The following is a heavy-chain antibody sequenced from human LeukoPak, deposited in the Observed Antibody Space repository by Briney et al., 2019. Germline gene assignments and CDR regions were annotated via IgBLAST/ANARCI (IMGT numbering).Heavy chain of an antibody. CDR1: GFTFDDYA. CDR2: ISADGTI. D-gene: IGHD6-13*01. V-gene: IGHV3-43*02. CDR3: AKDLGYSSSPDF. Sequence: GGSLRLSCAASGFTFDDYAMHWVRQAPGKGLEWVSLISADGTIYYADSVRGRFTISRDNNKNSLYLQMNSLRTEDTASYYCAKDLGYSSSPDFWGQGTLVTVSS. J-gene: IGHJ4*02.